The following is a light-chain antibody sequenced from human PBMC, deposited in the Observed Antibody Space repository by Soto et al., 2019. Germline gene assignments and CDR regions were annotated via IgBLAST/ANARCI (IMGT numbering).Light chain of an antibody. CDR1: QSVSSRF. J-gene: IGKJ1*01. CDR3: QHGRT. Sequence: EIVLTQSPGTLSFSPGESATLSCGASQSVSSRFLAWYQHKPGQSPRLLIYDASTRATDIPPRFSGSGSGTEFTLTISSLQSADFAVYFCQHGRTFGQGTKVDI. CDR2: DAS. V-gene: IGKV3-20*01.